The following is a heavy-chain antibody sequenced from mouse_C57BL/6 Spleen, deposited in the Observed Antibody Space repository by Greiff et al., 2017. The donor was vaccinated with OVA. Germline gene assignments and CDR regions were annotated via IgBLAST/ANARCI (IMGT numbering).Heavy chain of an antibody. J-gene: IGHJ4*01. D-gene: IGHD2-10*01. Sequence: QVQLKESGAELARPGASVKLSCKASGYTFTSYGISWVKQRTGQGLEWIGEIYPRSGNTYYNEKFKGKATLTADKSSSTAYMELRSLTSEDSAVYFCARMGPYPVAMDYWGQGTSVTVSS. CDR2: IYPRSGNT. CDR3: ARMGPYPVAMDY. CDR1: GYTFTSYG. V-gene: IGHV1-81*01.